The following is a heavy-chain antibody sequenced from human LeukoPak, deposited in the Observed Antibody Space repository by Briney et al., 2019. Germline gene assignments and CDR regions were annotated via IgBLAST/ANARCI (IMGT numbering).Heavy chain of an antibody. CDR3: ARGLGSDWGWFDP. J-gene: IGHJ5*02. CDR2: MNPNRGNT. D-gene: IGHD1-26*01. CDR1: GYTFTSYD. Sequence: ASVKVSCKASGYTFTSYDINWVRQAAGQGLEWMGWMNPNRGNTGYAQKFQGRVTITRNTSISTAYMELSSLRSEDTAVYYCARGLGSDWGWFDPWGQGTLVTVSS. V-gene: IGHV1-8*03.